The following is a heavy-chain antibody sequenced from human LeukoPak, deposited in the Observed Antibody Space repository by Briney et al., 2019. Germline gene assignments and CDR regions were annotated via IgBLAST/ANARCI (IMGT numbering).Heavy chain of an antibody. CDR2: INHSGST. J-gene: IGHJ4*02. Sequence: SETLSLTCAVYGGSFSGYYWSWIRQPPGKGLEWIGEINHSGSTNYNPSLKSRVTISVDTSKNQFSLKLSSVTAADTAVYYCARRGSYTPTFDYWGQGTLVTVSS. CDR1: GGSFSGYY. D-gene: IGHD1-26*01. CDR3: ARRGSYTPTFDY. V-gene: IGHV4-34*01.